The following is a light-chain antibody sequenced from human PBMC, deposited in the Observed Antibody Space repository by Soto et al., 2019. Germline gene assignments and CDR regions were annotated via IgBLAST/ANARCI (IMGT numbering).Light chain of an antibody. Sequence: EIVMTQSPATLSVSPGERATLSCRASQSVSINLAWYQQKPGQAPRLLIFGASTRATGIPARFSGSGSGTEFTLTISSLQSEDFAVYYCQQYNTWSPLAFGGGTKVETK. CDR3: QQYNTWSPLA. CDR2: GAS. CDR1: QSVSIN. J-gene: IGKJ4*01. V-gene: IGKV3-15*01.